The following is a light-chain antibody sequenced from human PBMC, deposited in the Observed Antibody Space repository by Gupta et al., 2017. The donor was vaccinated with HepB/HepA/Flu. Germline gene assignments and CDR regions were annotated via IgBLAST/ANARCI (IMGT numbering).Light chain of an antibody. V-gene: IGLV3-21*03. J-gene: IGLJ2*01. CDR2: YDS. Sequence: SYVLTQPPSVSVATGKTARITCGGNNIGSKSVHWYQQKPGQAPVLLVYYDSNRPSGIPERFSGSNSGNTATLTTSRVEAGDEADYYCQVWDSSSDHVVFGGGTKLTVL. CDR3: QVWDSSSDHVV. CDR1: NIGSKS.